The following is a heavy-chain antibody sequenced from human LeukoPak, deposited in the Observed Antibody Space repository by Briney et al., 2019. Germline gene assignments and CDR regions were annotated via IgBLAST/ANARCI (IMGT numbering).Heavy chain of an antibody. Sequence: GESLNISCMGSGYSFTSYWIGCVRQMPGKGLEWMGIIYPGDPDTRYSPSFQGQVTISADKSISTAYLQWSSLKASDTAMYYCARALGGNSRDAFDIWGQGTMVTVSS. J-gene: IGHJ3*02. CDR1: GYSFTSYW. CDR2: IYPGDPDT. CDR3: ARALGGNSRDAFDI. V-gene: IGHV5-51*01. D-gene: IGHD4-23*01.